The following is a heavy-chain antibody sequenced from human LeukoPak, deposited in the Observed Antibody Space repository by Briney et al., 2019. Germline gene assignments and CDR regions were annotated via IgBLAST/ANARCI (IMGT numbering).Heavy chain of an antibody. D-gene: IGHD3-22*01. CDR3: VRNFDSYNAFDI. V-gene: IGHV4-31*03. CDR2: IFYNGNT. Sequence: PSETLSLTCTVSGGSISIGGYYWSLIRQHPGKGLEWIGYIFYNGNTYYNPSLKSRLTISGDTSENQFSLKLSSATAADTAVYYCVRNFDSYNAFDIWGQGTMVTVSS. J-gene: IGHJ3*02. CDR1: GGSISIGGYY.